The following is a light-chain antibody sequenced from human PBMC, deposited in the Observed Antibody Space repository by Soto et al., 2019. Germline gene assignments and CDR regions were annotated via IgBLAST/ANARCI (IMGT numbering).Light chain of an antibody. Sequence: QSVLTQPPSASGTPGQRVTISCSGSSSNIGSNTVNWYQQLPGTAPKLLIYSNNQRPSGVPDRFSGSKSGTSASLAISGLQSEDEADYSCAAWDDRLNGWVFGGGTKVTVL. V-gene: IGLV1-44*01. CDR2: SNN. CDR1: SSNIGSNT. CDR3: AAWDDRLNGWV. J-gene: IGLJ3*02.